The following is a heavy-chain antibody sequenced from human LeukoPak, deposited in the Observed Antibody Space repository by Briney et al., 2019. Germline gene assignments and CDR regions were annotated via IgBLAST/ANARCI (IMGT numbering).Heavy chain of an antibody. CDR1: GFTFSSYA. CDR2: IGGSGGNT. CDR3: AKVEQSVHYGSDIYGGYCED. D-gene: IGHD3-10*01. Sequence: PGGSLRLSCAASGFTFSSYAMSWVRQAPGKGLEWVSGIGGSGGNTYYADSVKGRFTISRDNSKNTLYLQMNSLRAEDTAIYYCAKVEQSVHYGSDIYGGYCEDWGQGILVIVSS. V-gene: IGHV3-23*01. J-gene: IGHJ4*02.